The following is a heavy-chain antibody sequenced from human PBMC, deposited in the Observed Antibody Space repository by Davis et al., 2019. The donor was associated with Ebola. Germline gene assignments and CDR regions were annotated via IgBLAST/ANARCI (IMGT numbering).Heavy chain of an antibody. CDR2: ISSGSFTI. D-gene: IGHD3-3*01. Sequence: GESLKISCAASGITFSRYSMNWVRQAPAKGLERVAFISSGSFTIHYADSVKGRFTISRDNAKNSLFLQMNSLRDEDTAVYYCARWSILGKWGQGTLVTVSS. V-gene: IGHV3-48*02. J-gene: IGHJ4*02. CDR1: GITFSRYS. CDR3: ARWSILGK.